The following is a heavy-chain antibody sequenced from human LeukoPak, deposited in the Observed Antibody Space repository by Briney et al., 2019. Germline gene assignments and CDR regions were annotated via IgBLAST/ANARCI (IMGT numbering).Heavy chain of an antibody. Sequence: PGGSLRLSCAASGFTFSSYWMSWVRQAPRKGLEWVANIKQNGSEKYYVDSVKGRFTISRDNAKNSLYLQMNSLRAEDTAVYYCAKDRMRGSYYLDYWGQGTLVTVSS. CDR2: IKQNGSEK. CDR1: GFTFSSYW. CDR3: AKDRMRGSYYLDY. J-gene: IGHJ4*02. V-gene: IGHV3-7*01. D-gene: IGHD1-26*01.